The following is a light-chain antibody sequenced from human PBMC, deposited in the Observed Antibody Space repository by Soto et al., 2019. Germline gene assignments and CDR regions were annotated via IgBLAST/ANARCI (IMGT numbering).Light chain of an antibody. CDR2: SAS. CDR3: QQYGSSLFT. Sequence: EIVLTQSPGTLSLSPGERATLSCRASQSVSSSYLAWYQQKPGQAPRLLIYSASSRATGSPDRFSGSGSGTDFTLTISRLEPEDFEVYYCQQYGSSLFTFGPGTKVDIK. J-gene: IGKJ3*01. CDR1: QSVSSSY. V-gene: IGKV3-20*01.